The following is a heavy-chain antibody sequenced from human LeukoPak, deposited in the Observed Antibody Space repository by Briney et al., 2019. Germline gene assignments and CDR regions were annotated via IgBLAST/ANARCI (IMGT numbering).Heavy chain of an antibody. J-gene: IGHJ5*02. V-gene: IGHV4-61*02. Sequence: SETLSLTCTVSGGSISSGSYYWSRIRQPAGKGLEWIGRIYTSGSTNYNPSLKSRVTISVDTSKNQFSLKLSSVTAADTAVYYCARDNWIRPYNWFDPWGQGTLVTVSS. D-gene: IGHD1-20*01. CDR1: GGSISSGSYY. CDR2: IYTSGST. CDR3: ARDNWIRPYNWFDP.